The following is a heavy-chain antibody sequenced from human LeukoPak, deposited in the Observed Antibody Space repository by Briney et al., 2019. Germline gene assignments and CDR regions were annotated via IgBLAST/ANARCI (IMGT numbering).Heavy chain of an antibody. Sequence: SETLSLTCTVSGGSISSYYWTWIRQPPGKGLEWIGYIYYSGSTNYNPSLKSRVTISVDTSKNQFSLKLRSVTAADTAVYYCARRRGYSYGYYDYWGQGTLVTVSS. CDR1: GGSISSYY. CDR2: IYYSGST. V-gene: IGHV4-59*01. D-gene: IGHD5-18*01. CDR3: ARRRGYSYGYYDY. J-gene: IGHJ4*02.